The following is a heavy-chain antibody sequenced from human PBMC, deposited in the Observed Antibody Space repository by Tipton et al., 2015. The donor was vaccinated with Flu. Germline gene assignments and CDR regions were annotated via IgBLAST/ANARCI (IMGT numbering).Heavy chain of an antibody. D-gene: IGHD3-10*01. CDR1: GFTFSSYS. J-gene: IGHJ4*02. Sequence: SLRLSCAASGFTFSSYSMNWVRQAPGKGLEWVSSISSSSSYIYYADSVKGRFTISRDNAKNSLYLQMNSLRAEDTAVYYCARGFTMVRGVYTPLPGGIYYFDYWGQGTLVTVSS. V-gene: IGHV3-21*01. CDR2: ISSSSSYI. CDR3: ARGFTMVRGVYTPLPGGIYYFDY.